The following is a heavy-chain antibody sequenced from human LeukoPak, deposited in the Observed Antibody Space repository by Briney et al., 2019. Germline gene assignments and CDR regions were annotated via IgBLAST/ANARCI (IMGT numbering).Heavy chain of an antibody. Sequence: SETLSLTCTVSGGSISSSNYYWGWIRQPPGKGLEWIGNIYYSGSTYYNPSLKSRVTISVDTSKNQFSLKLSSVTAADTAVYYCAVILDAFDIWGQGTMVTVSS. V-gene: IGHV4-39*01. D-gene: IGHD3/OR15-3a*01. J-gene: IGHJ3*02. CDR3: AVILDAFDI. CDR2: IYYSGST. CDR1: GGSISSSNYY.